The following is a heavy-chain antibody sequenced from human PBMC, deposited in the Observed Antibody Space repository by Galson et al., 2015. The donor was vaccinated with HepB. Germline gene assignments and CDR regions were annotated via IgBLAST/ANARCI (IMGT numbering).Heavy chain of an antibody. V-gene: IGHV1-58*01. Sequence: SVKVSCKASGFTFTSSAVQWVRQARGQRLEWVGWIVVGSGNTNYAQKFQERVTITRDMSTSTAYMELSSLRSEDTAVYYCAAEGQGSGSYYNNYYYYYYGMDVWGQGTTVTVSS. D-gene: IGHD3-10*01. CDR1: GFTFTSSA. J-gene: IGHJ6*02. CDR3: AAEGQGSGSYYNNYYYYYYGMDV. CDR2: IVVGSGNT.